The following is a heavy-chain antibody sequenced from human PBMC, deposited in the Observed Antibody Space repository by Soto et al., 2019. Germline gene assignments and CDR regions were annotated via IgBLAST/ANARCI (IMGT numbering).Heavy chain of an antibody. CDR2: IYPGGSDT. CDR1: GYSFTSYW. D-gene: IGHD3-3*01. J-gene: IGHJ4*02. CDR3: ARTIFSRSPYFDY. Sequence: PGESLKISCKGSGYSFTSYWIGWVRQMPGKGLEWMGIIYPGGSDTGYSPSFQGQVTISADKSISTAYLQWSSLKASDTAMYYCARTIFSRSPYFDYWGQGTLVTVSS. V-gene: IGHV5-51*01.